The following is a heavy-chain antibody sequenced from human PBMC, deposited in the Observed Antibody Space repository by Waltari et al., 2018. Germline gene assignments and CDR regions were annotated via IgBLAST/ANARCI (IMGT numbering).Heavy chain of an antibody. V-gene: IGHV4-39*01. D-gene: IGHD5-12*01. CDR3: ATYIGASIGTAAFDV. Sequence: QLQLQESGPGLVKPSETLSLTCSVSGGSISSNRHYWGWIRKSPGQGLEWIGTVSYIGAPYTSPSLKSQVTISRDTSKNQLSLILDSVTASDTAVYYCATYIGASIGTAAFDVWGQGTMVTVYS. J-gene: IGHJ3*01. CDR1: GGSISSNRHY. CDR2: VSYIGAP.